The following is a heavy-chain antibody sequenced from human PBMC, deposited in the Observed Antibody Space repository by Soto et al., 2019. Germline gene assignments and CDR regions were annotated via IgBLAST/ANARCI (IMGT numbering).Heavy chain of an antibody. CDR1: GGSFSGYY. D-gene: IGHD4-17*01. Sequence: PSXTLSLTCAVYGGSFSGYYWSWIRQPPGKGLEWIGEINHSGSTNYNPSLKSRVTISVDTSKNQFSLKLSSVTAADTAVYYCARGTDYGDYDRSFDYWGQGTQVTVS. V-gene: IGHV4-34*01. CDR2: INHSGST. J-gene: IGHJ4*02. CDR3: ARGTDYGDYDRSFDY.